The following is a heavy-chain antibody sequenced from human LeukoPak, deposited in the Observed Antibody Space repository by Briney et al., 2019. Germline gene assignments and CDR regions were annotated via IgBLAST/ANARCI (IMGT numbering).Heavy chain of an antibody. CDR2: IYSGGST. CDR3: ARGEGYGDYVVGAFDI. J-gene: IGHJ3*02. Sequence: GGSLRLSCAASGFTVSSNYMSWVRQAPGKGLEWVSVIYSGGSTYYADSVKGRFTISRDNSKNTLYLQMNSLRAEDTAVYYCARGEGYGDYVVGAFDIWGQGTMVTVSS. V-gene: IGHV3-53*01. D-gene: IGHD4-17*01. CDR1: GFTVSSNY.